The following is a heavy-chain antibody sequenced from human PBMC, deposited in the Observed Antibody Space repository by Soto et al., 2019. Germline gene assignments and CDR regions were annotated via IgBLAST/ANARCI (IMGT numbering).Heavy chain of an antibody. V-gene: IGHV1-8*01. D-gene: IGHD4-4*01. J-gene: IGHJ6*02. CDR1: GYTFTNHD. Sequence: ASVKVSCKASGYTFTNHDINWVRQATGQGLEWMGWMNPNSGNVGYAQKLQGRVTMTRNTSISTAYMELSSLRSEDTAVYYCARGYSNYGYYGMDVWGQGTTVTVSS. CDR3: ARGYSNYGYYGMDV. CDR2: MNPNSGNV.